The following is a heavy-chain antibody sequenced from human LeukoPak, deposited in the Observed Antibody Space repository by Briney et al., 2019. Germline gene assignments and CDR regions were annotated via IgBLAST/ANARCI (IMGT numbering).Heavy chain of an antibody. Sequence: GESLKISCKGSGYSFTSYWIGWVRQMPGKGLEWMGIIYPGDSDTRYSPSFQGQVTISADKSISTAYLQWSSLKASDTAMYYRARPRMRDILTGPLDYWGQGTLVTVSS. D-gene: IGHD3-9*01. CDR1: GYSFTSYW. J-gene: IGHJ4*02. CDR2: IYPGDSDT. CDR3: ARPRMRDILTGPLDY. V-gene: IGHV5-51*01.